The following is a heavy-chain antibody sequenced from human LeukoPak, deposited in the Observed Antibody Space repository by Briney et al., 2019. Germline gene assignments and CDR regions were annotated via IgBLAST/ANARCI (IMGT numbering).Heavy chain of an antibody. D-gene: IGHD2-2*01. Sequence: ASVKVSCKASDYTFTSYGISWVRQAPGQGLEWMGWISAYNGNTNYAQKLQGRVTMTTDTSTSTAYMELRSLRSDDTAVYYCARGPKRAVVPAARLFDYWGQGTLVTVSS. CDR3: ARGPKRAVVPAARLFDY. CDR1: DYTFTSYG. J-gene: IGHJ4*02. CDR2: ISAYNGNT. V-gene: IGHV1-18*01.